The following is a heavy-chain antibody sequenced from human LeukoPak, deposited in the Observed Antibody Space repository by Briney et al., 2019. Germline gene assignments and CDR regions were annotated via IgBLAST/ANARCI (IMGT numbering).Heavy chain of an antibody. Sequence: GGSLRLSRAASGFTFSSYAMSWVRQAPGKGLEWVAVISYDGSNKYYADSVKGRFTISRDNSKNTLYLQMNSLRAEDTAVYYCARGYLTSTGPFDYWGQGTLVTVSS. V-gene: IGHV3-30*04. J-gene: IGHJ4*02. D-gene: IGHD3-16*01. CDR1: GFTFSSYA. CDR3: ARGYLTSTGPFDY. CDR2: ISYDGSNK.